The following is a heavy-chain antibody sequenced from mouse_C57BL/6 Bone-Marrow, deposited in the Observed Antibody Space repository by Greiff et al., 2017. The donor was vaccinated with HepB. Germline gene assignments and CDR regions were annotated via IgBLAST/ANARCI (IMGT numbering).Heavy chain of an antibody. D-gene: IGHD1-1*01. CDR3: ARNYYGSSPGYFDY. CDR1: GYTFTSYW. J-gene: IGHJ2*01. CDR2: IHPNSGST. Sequence: QVQLQQPGAELVKPGASVKLSCKASGYTFTSYWMHWVKQRPGQGLEWIGMIHPNSGSTNYNEKFKRKATLPVDKSSSTAYMQLSSLTSEDSAVYYCARNYYGSSPGYFDYWGQGTTLTVSS. V-gene: IGHV1-64*01.